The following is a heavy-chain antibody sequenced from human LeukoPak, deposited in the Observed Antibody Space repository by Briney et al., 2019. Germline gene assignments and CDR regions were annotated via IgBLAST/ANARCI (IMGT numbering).Heavy chain of an antibody. V-gene: IGHV4-4*07. Sequence: SETLSLTCTVSGNSLGVYYWSWIRQPAGKALEWIGRIYTSGSTTYNPSLKSRVTMSVDTSKSQFSLDLMSVTGADRAVYYCARVRYCDFWSGYLHPFDYWGQGTLVTVSS. J-gene: IGHJ4*02. CDR1: GNSLGVYY. CDR3: ARVRYCDFWSGYLHPFDY. CDR2: IYTSGST. D-gene: IGHD3-3*01.